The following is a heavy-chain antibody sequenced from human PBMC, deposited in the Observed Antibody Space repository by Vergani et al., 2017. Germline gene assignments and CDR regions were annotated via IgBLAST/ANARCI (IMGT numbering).Heavy chain of an antibody. Sequence: QVQLVQSGAEVKKPGSSVKVSCKASGATFRSNTISWVRQVPGQGLEWMGRIIPVLGKTKYAQDFQGRLTITADTSTSTAYMELTSLRSQDTAVYYCARSMRFGSDNWFDPWGQGTLVTVSS. D-gene: IGHD3-10*01. CDR1: GATFRSNT. J-gene: IGHJ5*02. CDR2: IIPVLGKT. V-gene: IGHV1-69*02. CDR3: ARSMRFGSDNWFDP.